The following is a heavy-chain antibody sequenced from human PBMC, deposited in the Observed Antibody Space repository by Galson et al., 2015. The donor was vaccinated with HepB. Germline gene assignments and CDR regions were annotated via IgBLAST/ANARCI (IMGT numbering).Heavy chain of an antibody. CDR3: ASLVGRSPGYY. V-gene: IGHV4-39*01. J-gene: IGHJ4*02. CDR2: VYYTGST. CDR1: GDSVSRGTYY. D-gene: IGHD1-26*01. Sequence: ETLSLTCTVSGDSVSRGTYYWGWIRQPPGKGLEWVGSVYYTGSTYYNPSLKSRVTVSMDTSKNQFSLKLHSVTAADTAVYYCASLVGRSPGYYRGQGTLVTVSS.